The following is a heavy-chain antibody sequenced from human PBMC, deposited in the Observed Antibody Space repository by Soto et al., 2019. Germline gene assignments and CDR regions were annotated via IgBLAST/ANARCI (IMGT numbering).Heavy chain of an antibody. J-gene: IGHJ5*02. CDR3: AKGQNYDSGLGYNWFDP. Sequence: EVQLLESGGGLVQPGGSLRLSCAASGFTFSSYAMSWVRQAPGKGLEWVSAISGSGGSTYYADCVKVRFTISRDNSKNTLYRQMNSLRAEDTAVYYCAKGQNYDSGLGYNWFDPWGQGTLVTVSS. V-gene: IGHV3-23*01. D-gene: IGHD3-10*01. CDR1: GFTFSSYA. CDR2: ISGSGGST.